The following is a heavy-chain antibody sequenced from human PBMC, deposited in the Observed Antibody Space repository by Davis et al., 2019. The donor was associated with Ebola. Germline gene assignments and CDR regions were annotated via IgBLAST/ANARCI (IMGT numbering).Heavy chain of an antibody. J-gene: IGHJ4*02. Sequence: GESLKISCAASGFAFSNYWMSWVRQAPGKGLEWVANIKQDGSEKYYVDSVRGRFTISRDNAKNTLYLQMNSLRAEDTAVYYCASAIVGTINDYWGQGTLVTVSS. V-gene: IGHV3-7*01. CDR1: GFAFSNYW. CDR3: ASAIVGTINDY. CDR2: IKQDGSEK. D-gene: IGHD5-12*01.